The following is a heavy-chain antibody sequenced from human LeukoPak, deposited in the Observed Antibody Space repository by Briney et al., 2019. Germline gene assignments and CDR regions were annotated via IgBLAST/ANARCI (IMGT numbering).Heavy chain of an antibody. D-gene: IGHD2-2*01. CDR3: ARGMPYTNNWFDP. Sequence: GASVKVSCKASGYTFTSYDINWVRQATGQGLEWMGWMNPNSGNTGYAQKFQGRVTMTRNTSISTAYMELSSLRSEDTALYYCARGMPYTNNWFDPWGQGTLVTVSS. CDR2: MNPNSGNT. V-gene: IGHV1-8*01. CDR1: GYTFTSYD. J-gene: IGHJ5*02.